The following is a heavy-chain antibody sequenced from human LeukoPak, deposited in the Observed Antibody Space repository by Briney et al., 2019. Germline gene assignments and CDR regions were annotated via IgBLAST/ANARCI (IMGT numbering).Heavy chain of an antibody. CDR2: VSNGGSSSI. CDR3: ARDKSNKGHDC. V-gene: IGHV3-11*01. CDR1: GFTLSDYY. J-gene: IGHJ4*02. Sequence: GGSLRLSCAASGFTLSDYYMTWIRQAPGKGPEWVSYVSNGGSSSILYADSVKGRFTVFRDYAKNSLYLQMNSLRADDTGVYYCARDKSNKGHDCWGQGTLVTVSS.